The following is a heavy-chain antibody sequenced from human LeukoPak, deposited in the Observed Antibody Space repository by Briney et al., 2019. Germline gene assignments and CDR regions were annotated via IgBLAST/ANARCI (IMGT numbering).Heavy chain of an antibody. CDR1: GFTFSSYG. CDR2: IRYDGSNK. CDR3: ARKGGYYGSGSYYKPLDY. Sequence: GGSLRFSCAASGFTFSSYGMHWVRQAPGKGLEWVAFIRYDGSNKYYADSVKGRFTISRDNSKNTLYMQMNSLRAEDTAVYYCARKGGYYGSGSYYKPLDYWGQGTLVTVSS. V-gene: IGHV3-30*02. D-gene: IGHD3-10*01. J-gene: IGHJ4*02.